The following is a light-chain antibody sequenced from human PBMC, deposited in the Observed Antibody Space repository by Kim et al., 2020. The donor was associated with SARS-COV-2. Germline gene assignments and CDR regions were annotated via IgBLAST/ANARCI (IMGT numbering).Light chain of an antibody. CDR3: QQYNNWPPQGT. V-gene: IGKV3-15*01. Sequence: PGERATRSCRASQSVSSTLAWYQQKPGQAPRLLIYGASTRATGIPARFSGSGSGTEFTLTISSLQSEDFAVYYCQQYNNWPPQGTFGQGTKVDIK. CDR2: GAS. J-gene: IGKJ1*01. CDR1: QSVSST.